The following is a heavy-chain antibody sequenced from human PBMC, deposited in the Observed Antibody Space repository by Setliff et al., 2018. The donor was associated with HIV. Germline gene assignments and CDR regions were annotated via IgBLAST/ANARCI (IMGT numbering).Heavy chain of an antibody. CDR1: GGSFSAYY. J-gene: IGHJ4*02. CDR3: ARLGEF. Sequence: SETLSLTCAVYGGSFSAYYWTWIRQPPGKGLEWIGEISHGGSISYNPSLKSRVTISLDTSKNQFSLNLTSVTAADTAVYYCARLGEFWSQGSLVTVSS. CDR2: ISHGGSI. D-gene: IGHD3-16*01. V-gene: IGHV4-34*01.